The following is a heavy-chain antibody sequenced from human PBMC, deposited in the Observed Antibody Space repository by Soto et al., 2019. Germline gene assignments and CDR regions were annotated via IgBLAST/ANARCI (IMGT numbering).Heavy chain of an antibody. J-gene: IGHJ5*02. D-gene: IGHD2-8*02. CDR3: ATVDRSVALVGWFDP. Sequence: QVHLEQSGAEVKKPGSSVKVSCKFSGGTFISYVIIWVRQAPGQGLEWMGGIIPVSGTANYAQKLHGRVTISADAATNTAYMELSIVRFDDTAVYYCATVDRSVALVGWFDPWGQGTLVTVSS. CDR2: IIPVSGTA. CDR1: GGTFISYV. V-gene: IGHV1-69*01.